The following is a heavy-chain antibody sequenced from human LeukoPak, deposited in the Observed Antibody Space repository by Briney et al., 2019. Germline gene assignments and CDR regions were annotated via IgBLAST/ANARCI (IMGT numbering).Heavy chain of an antibody. CDR2: IKQDGSEK. Sequence: PGGSLRLSCAASGFTFSNYWMTWVRQAPGKGLEWVANIKQDGSEKYYVDSVKGRFTISGDNAKNSLYLQMNSLRAEDTAVYYCASLRGWGQGTLVTVSS. CDR3: ASLRG. V-gene: IGHV3-7*01. J-gene: IGHJ4*02. D-gene: IGHD5/OR15-5a*01. CDR1: GFTFSNYW.